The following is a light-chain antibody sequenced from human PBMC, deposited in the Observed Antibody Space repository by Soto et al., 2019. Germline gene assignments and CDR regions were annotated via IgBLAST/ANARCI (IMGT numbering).Light chain of an antibody. Sequence: EIVLTQSPATLSLSPGERATLSCRASQSVSSYLAWYQQKPGQAPRLLIYDASNRATGIPARFSGSGSGTDFTLTISSLEREDLAVYYCQQRSNWPPYTFGQGTKLEIK. CDR1: QSVSSY. CDR3: QQRSNWPPYT. V-gene: IGKV3-11*01. J-gene: IGKJ2*01. CDR2: DAS.